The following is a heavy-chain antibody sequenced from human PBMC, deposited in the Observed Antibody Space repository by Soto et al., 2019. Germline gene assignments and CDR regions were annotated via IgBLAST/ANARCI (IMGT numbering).Heavy chain of an antibody. Sequence: GGSLRLSCEASGLTFEDYAMHWIRQAPGKGLEWVAGINWNSGSTGYADSVKGRFTISRDNVNNSLHLEMSTLKAEDTAMYYCARGRGALTVISNWFDPWGQRTLVTVSS. D-gene: IGHD2-21*01. CDR2: INWNSGST. CDR1: GLTFEDYA. CDR3: ARGRGALTVISNWFDP. J-gene: IGHJ5*02. V-gene: IGHV3-9*01.